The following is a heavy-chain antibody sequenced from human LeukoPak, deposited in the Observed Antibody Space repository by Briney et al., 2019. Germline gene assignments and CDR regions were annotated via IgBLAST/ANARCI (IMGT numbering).Heavy chain of an antibody. D-gene: IGHD2-2*01. J-gene: IGHJ1*01. V-gene: IGHV1-2*02. CDR1: GYTFTGYY. Sequence: ASVKVSCKASGYTFTGYYMHWVRQAPGQGLEWMGWINPNSGGTNYAQKFQGRVTMTRDTSISTAYMELSRLRSEDTAVYYCARDYSRLGYCSSTSCPSFQHWGQGTLVTVSS. CDR3: ARDYSRLGYCSSTSCPSFQH. CDR2: INPNSGGT.